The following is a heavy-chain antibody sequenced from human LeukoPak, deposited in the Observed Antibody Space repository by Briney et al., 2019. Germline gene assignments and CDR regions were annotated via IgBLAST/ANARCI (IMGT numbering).Heavy chain of an antibody. CDR2: IRYDGSNK. V-gene: IGHV3-30*02. J-gene: IGHJ5*02. CDR1: GFTFSSYG. Sequence: GGSLRLSCAASGFTFSSYGMHWVRQVPGKGLEWVAFIRYDGSNKYYADSVKGRFTISRDNSKNTLYLQMNSLRAEDTAVYYCAKDVEGYCSSTSCSNWFDPWGQGTLVTVSS. CDR3: AKDVEGYCSSTSCSNWFDP. D-gene: IGHD2-2*01.